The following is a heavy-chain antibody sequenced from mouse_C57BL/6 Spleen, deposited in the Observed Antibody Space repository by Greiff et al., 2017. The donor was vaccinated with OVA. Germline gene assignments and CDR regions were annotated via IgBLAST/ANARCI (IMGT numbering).Heavy chain of an antibody. CDR2: IYPSDSET. J-gene: IGHJ2*01. CDR1: GYTFTSYW. V-gene: IGHV1-61*01. Sequence: QVQLQQPGAELVRPGSSVKLSCKASGYTFTSYWMDWVKQRPGQGLEWIGNIYPSDSETHYNHKFKDKATLTEDKSTSTAYMQLSSLTSEASEVYYCARGGKGDYWGQGTTLTVSS. CDR3: ARGGKGDY.